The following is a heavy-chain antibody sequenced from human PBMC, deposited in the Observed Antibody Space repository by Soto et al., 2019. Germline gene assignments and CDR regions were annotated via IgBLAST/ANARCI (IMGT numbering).Heavy chain of an antibody. V-gene: IGHV4-39*01. CDR1: GGSISSSSYY. Sequence: SETLSLTCTVSGGSISSSSYYWGWIRQPPGKGLEWIGSIYYSGSTYYNPSLKSRVTISVDTSKNQFSLKLSSVTAADTAVYYCARQRFKLRYYGKDVWGQGTTVTVSS. CDR3: ARQRFKLRYYGKDV. J-gene: IGHJ6*02. D-gene: IGHD2-21*01. CDR2: IYYSGST.